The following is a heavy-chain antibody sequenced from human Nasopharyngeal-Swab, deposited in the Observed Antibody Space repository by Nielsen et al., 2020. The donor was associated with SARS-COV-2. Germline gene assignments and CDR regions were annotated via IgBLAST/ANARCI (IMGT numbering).Heavy chain of an antibody. V-gene: IGHV3-7*01. CDR1: GFNFSSFW. D-gene: IGHD2-15*01. Sequence: GESLKISCTASGFNFSSFWMSWFRQAPGKGLEWVANMKQDGSVKYYLDSVKGRFTISRDNAKNSLFLEMNSLRAEDTAVYYCARGESSAVVVAADYWGQGSLVTVSS. CDR2: MKQDGSVK. J-gene: IGHJ4*02. CDR3: ARGESSAVVVAADY.